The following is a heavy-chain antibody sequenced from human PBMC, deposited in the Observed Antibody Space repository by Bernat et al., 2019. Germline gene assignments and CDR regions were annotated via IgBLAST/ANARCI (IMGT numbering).Heavy chain of an antibody. V-gene: IGHV3-30*18. D-gene: IGHD6-19*01. Sequence: QVQLVESGGGVVQPGTSLRLSCAASGFTFSSYGMHWVRQAPGKGLEWVALISYDGRDKYYVDSVKGRFTISRDNSKNPLYLQMNSLGDEDTAVYHCVKTEGWLVSRPPFDYWGQGTLVTVSS. CDR2: ISYDGRDK. CDR1: GFTFSSYG. J-gene: IGHJ4*02. CDR3: VKTEGWLVSRPPFDY.